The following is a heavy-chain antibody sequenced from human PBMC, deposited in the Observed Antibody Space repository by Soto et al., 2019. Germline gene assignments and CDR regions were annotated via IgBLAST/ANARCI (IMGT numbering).Heavy chain of an antibody. CDR1: GGTFSSYT. V-gene: IGHV1-69*02. CDR3: ADSRGGFDP. CDR2: IIPILGIA. J-gene: IGHJ5*02. D-gene: IGHD3-16*01. Sequence: QVQLVQSGAEVKKPGSSVKVSCKASGGTFSSYTISWVRQAPGQGLEWMGRIIPILGIANYAQKFQGRVTMTGDKATSTAYVALGSVGSGDTAVYYCADSRGGFDPWGQGTLVTVSS.